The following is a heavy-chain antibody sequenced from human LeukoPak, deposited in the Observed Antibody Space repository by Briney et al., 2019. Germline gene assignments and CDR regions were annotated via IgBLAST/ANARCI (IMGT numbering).Heavy chain of an antibody. J-gene: IGHJ3*02. CDR1: GYTFTSYG. Sequence: ASVKVSCKASGYTFTSYGISWVRQAPGQGLEWMGWISAYNGNTNYAQKLQGRVTMTTDTSTSTAYMELSSLRSEDTAVYYCARDQMGSGAFDIWGQGTMVTVSS. D-gene: IGHD2-8*01. V-gene: IGHV1-18*01. CDR3: ARDQMGSGAFDI. CDR2: ISAYNGNT.